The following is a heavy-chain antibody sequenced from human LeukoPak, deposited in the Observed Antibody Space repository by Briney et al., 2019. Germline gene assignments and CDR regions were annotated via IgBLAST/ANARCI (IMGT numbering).Heavy chain of an antibody. J-gene: IGHJ4*02. Sequence: GGSLRFSCAASGFKFSSYSMKWVRQAPGKGLEWVSSISSSRNYIYYADSVKGRFTISRDNSKNTLYLQMNSLRAEDTAVYYCAKAGAVVVVAAKFFDYWGQGTLVTVSS. V-gene: IGHV3-21*04. CDR3: AKAGAVVVVAAKFFDY. CDR2: ISSSRNYI. D-gene: IGHD2-15*01. CDR1: GFKFSSYS.